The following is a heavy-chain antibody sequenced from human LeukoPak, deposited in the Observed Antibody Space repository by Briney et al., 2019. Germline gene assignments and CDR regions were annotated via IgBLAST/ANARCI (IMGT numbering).Heavy chain of an antibody. CDR3: ARDLRYCSSASCSENGAFDI. CDR1: GFTFSSYS. D-gene: IGHD2-2*01. J-gene: IGHJ3*02. CDR2: ISSSGSFI. Sequence: GGSLRLSCAASGFTFSSYSMNWVRQAPVEGLEWVSSISSSGSFIYYADSVKGRFTISRDNARNSLFLQMNSLRAEDTAVYYCARDLRYCSSASCSENGAFDIWGQGTMVTVSS. V-gene: IGHV3-21*01.